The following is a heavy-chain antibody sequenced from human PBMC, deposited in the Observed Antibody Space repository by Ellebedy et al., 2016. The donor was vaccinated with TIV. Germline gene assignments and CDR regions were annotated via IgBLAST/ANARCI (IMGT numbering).Heavy chain of an antibody. CDR1: GGSISNSDYY. CDR2: IYYSGSA. Sequence: MPSETLSLTCTVSGGSISNSDYYLNWIRQPPGKGLEWIGSIYYSGSAYYNPFLKSRVTVSVDTSKNQFSLNLSSVTAAATAVYYCARDPALPRGRFDTWGQGTLVTVSS. J-gene: IGHJ5*02. V-gene: IGHV4-39*07. CDR3: ARDPALPRGRFDT.